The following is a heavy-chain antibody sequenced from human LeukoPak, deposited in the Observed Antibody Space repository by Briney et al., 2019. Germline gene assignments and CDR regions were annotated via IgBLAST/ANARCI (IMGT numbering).Heavy chain of an antibody. Sequence: GGSLRLSCAASGFTFSSYAMHWVRQAPGKGLEWVAVISYDGSNKYYADSMKGRFTISRDNSKNTLYLQMNSLRAEDTAVYYCARVQGRYYDSSGYLFDYWGQGTLVTVSS. CDR3: ARVQGRYYDSSGYLFDY. D-gene: IGHD3-22*01. J-gene: IGHJ4*02. CDR1: GFTFSSYA. CDR2: ISYDGSNK. V-gene: IGHV3-30-3*01.